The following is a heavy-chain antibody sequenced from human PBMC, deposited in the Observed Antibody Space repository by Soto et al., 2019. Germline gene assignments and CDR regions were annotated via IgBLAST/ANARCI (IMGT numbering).Heavy chain of an antibody. CDR2: ISGSGGST. CDR3: AKDPEGYYDSSGYPYYFDY. CDR1: GFTFSRYA. V-gene: IGHV3-23*01. J-gene: IGHJ4*02. D-gene: IGHD3-22*01. Sequence: VGSLRLSGAASGFTFSRYAMSWVRQAPGKGLEWVSAISGSGGSTYYADSVKGRFTISRDNPKNTLYLQMNSLRAEDTAVYYCAKDPEGYYDSSGYPYYFDYWGQGTLVTVSS.